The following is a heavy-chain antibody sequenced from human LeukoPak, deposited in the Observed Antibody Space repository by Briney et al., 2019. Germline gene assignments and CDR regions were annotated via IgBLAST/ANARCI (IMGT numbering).Heavy chain of an antibody. V-gene: IGHV1-2*02. CDR1: GYTFTNYY. J-gene: IGHJ4*02. D-gene: IGHD4/OR15-4a*01. CDR2: INPKSGGT. CDR3: VPSANYYYFDY. Sequence: ASVNVSCKASGYTFTNYYMHWVRQGPGRGVEWMGWINPKSGGTSYPQKFQGRLTMTRDTSISTAYMELSRLGSDDTAVYYCVPSANYYYFDYWGQGTLVTVSS.